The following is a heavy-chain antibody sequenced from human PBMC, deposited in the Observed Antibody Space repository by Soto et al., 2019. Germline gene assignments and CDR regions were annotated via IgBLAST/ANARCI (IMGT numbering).Heavy chain of an antibody. CDR2: ISASGGST. J-gene: IGHJ4*02. Sequence: EVQLLDSGGGLVQPGGSLRLSCVASGFTSSSCAMRWVRQAPGKGLEWVAGISASGGSTYYADSVKGRFTNSRDNSKNTLNLQMNGLSAEDTAVYCCATPGLGTGRYFFHDWGQGTLVTVSS. D-gene: IGHD2-8*02. CDR1: GFTSSSCA. CDR3: ATPGLGTGRYFFHD. V-gene: IGHV3-23*01.